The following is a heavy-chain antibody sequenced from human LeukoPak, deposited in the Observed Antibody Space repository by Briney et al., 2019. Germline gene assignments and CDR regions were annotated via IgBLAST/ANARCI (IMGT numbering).Heavy chain of an antibody. J-gene: IGHJ4*02. D-gene: IGHD1/OR15-1a*01. CDR2: ISSSSSTI. Sequence: GGSLRLSCAASGFTFSSYSMNWVRQAPGKGLEWVSYISSSSSTIYYADSVKGRFTISRDNAKNSLYPQMNSLRAEDTAVYYCARDRHWTNDWVFDSWGQGTLVTVSS. V-gene: IGHV3-48*01. CDR3: ARDRHWTNDWVFDS. CDR1: GFTFSSYS.